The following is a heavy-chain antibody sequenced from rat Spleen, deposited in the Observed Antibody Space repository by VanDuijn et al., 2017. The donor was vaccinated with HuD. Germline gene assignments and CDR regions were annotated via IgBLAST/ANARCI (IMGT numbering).Heavy chain of an antibody. V-gene: IGHV5-25*01. CDR3: ARRHYGYTDYFDS. Sequence: EVQLVESGGGLVQPGRSMKLSCAASGFTFSTYGMAWVRQAPKKGLEWVAYISYDGGNTYYRDSVKGRFAISRDNAKSTLYLQMDSLRSEDAATYHCARRHYGYTDYFDSWGQGVMVTVSS. CDR1: GFTFSTYG. J-gene: IGHJ2*01. D-gene: IGHD1-9*01. CDR2: ISYDGGNT.